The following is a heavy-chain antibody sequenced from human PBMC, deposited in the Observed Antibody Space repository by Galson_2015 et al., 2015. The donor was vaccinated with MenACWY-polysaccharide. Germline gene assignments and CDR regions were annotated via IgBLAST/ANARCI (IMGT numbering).Heavy chain of an antibody. J-gene: IGHJ5*02. V-gene: IGHV4-39*01. CDR3: ARHGGVSGLRGGWFDP. Sequence: ETLSLTCTVSGGSISDTFHYWGWVRQSPGKRQEWIASVFYSGYTYYNPSLKNRVTMSVDTSKNQFSLKLTSVTAADTAVYYCARHGGVSGLRGGWFDPWGQGTLVTVSS. CDR2: VFYSGYT. CDR1: GGSISDTFHY. D-gene: IGHD3-10*01.